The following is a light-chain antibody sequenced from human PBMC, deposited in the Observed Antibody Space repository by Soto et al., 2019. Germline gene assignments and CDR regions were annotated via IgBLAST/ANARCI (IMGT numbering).Light chain of an antibody. J-gene: IGKJ4*01. CDR1: QSVSSY. Sequence: DIVLTQSPASLSLSPGERATLSCRASQSVSSYLAWYQQKPGQAPRLLIYDASNRATGIPARFSGSGSGTDFTLTISSLEPEDFAVYYCQHRSNWPLTFGGGNKVDI. CDR3: QHRSNWPLT. CDR2: DAS. V-gene: IGKV3-11*01.